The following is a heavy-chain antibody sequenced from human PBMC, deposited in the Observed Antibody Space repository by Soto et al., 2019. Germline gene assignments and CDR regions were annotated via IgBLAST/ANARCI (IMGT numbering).Heavy chain of an antibody. CDR3: ARNYYDSSDRDYLDY. V-gene: IGHV1-2*02. D-gene: IGHD3-22*01. CDR1: GYTFTSYY. CDR2: INPITGGT. Sequence: ASVKVSCKASGYTFTSYYIHWVRQAPGQGLEWMGWINPITGGTNYAPKFQGRVTMTRDTSITTAYMELSRLRSDDTAVYYCARNYYDSSDRDYLDYWGQGTPGTVS. J-gene: IGHJ4*02.